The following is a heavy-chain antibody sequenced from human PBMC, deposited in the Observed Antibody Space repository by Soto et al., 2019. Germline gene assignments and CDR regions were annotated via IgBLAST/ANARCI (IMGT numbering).Heavy chain of an antibody. CDR2: IHSDGSST. CDR1: GFTFSYYW. Sequence: EVQLVESGGGLVQPGESLRLSCAASGFTFSYYWMHWVRQAPGKGLVWVSRIHSDGSSTTYADSVKGRFTISRDNARNTLYLQMNSLRAEDTAGYYCARGDRGAFDLWGQGTVVTVSS. V-gene: IGHV3-74*01. J-gene: IGHJ3*01. CDR3: ARGDRGAFDL.